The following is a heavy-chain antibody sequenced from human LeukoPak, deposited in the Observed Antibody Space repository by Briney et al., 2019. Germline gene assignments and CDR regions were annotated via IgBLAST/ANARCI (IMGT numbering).Heavy chain of an antibody. CDR2: IVGSGVST. V-gene: IGHV3-23*01. D-gene: IGHD3-16*01. Sequence: QPGGSLRLSCAASGFTFSSYAMHWGRHAPGEGLEWVSTIVGSGVSTSYADCVKGRFTISRDNSRNTLNLQMNSLRAEDTAVYYCAKELGGPTVYYFDYWGQGTLVTVSS. J-gene: IGHJ4*02. CDR1: GFTFSSYA. CDR3: AKELGGPTVYYFDY.